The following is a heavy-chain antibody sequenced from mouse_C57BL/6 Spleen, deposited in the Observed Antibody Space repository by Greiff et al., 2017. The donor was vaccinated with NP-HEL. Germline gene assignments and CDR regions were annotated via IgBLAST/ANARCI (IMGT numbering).Heavy chain of an antibody. CDR1: GYTFTSYW. Sequence: QVQLQQPGAELVMPGASVKLSCKASGYTFTSYWMPWVKQRPGQGLEWIGEIDPSDSYTNYNQKFQGKSTLPVDKSSSTAYMQLSSRTSEDAAGYYCARGGQLRLLFAYWGQGTLVTVSA. J-gene: IGHJ3*01. CDR3: ARGGQLRLLFAY. CDR2: IDPSDSYT. V-gene: IGHV1-69*01. D-gene: IGHD3-2*02.